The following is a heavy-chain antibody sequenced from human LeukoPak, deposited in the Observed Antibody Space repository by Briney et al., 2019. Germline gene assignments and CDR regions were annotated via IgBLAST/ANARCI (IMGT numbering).Heavy chain of an antibody. CDR1: GYTFSGTGWY. CDR3: ARDGPAQMVDLDY. D-gene: IGHD3-10*01. Sequence: VSVKVSCKASGYTFSGTGWYLYWLRQAPGQGLECMGWIHPNNGDTAYAQKFESRVAMTRDTSISTAYMELRRLRPDDTAVYFCARDGPAQMVDLDYWGQGTLVTVSS. J-gene: IGHJ4*02. CDR2: IHPNNGDT. V-gene: IGHV1-2*02.